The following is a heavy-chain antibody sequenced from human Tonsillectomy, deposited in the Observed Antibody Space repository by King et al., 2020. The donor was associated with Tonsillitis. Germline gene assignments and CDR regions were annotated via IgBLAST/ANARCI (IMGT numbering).Heavy chain of an antibody. Sequence: VQLVESGGGVVQPGRSLRLSCAASGFIFSSYDMHWVRQAPGKGLEWVAVISYDGSNKYYADSVKGRFTISRDNSKNTLYLQMNSLRAEDTAVYYCAKVPNMYSSSSRWFDPLGQGTLVTVSS. CDR1: GFIFSSYD. D-gene: IGHD6-6*01. V-gene: IGHV3-30*18. CDR3: AKVPNMYSSSSRWFDP. J-gene: IGHJ5*02. CDR2: ISYDGSNK.